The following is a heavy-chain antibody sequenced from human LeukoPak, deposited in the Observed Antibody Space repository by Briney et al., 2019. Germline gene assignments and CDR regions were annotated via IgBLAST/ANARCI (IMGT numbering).Heavy chain of an antibody. CDR1: GFIFSNE. CDR3: TREVHGSGKNGTDV. J-gene: IGHJ6*02. D-gene: IGHD4-23*01. CDR2: IGRSEAFK. Sequence: PGGSLRLSCVASGFIFSNEMNWVRQAPGKGLEWVSYIGRSEAFKYYADSVKGRFTVSRDNAKNSLYLQMNSLSAEDTGVYFCTREVHGSGKNGTDVWGQGTTVSVSS. V-gene: IGHV3-48*03.